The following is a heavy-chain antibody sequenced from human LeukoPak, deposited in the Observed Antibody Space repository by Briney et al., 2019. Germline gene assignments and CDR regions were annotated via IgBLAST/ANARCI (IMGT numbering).Heavy chain of an antibody. CDR1: GYSISSGYY. CDR3: ARLVDLGLGYAFDI. J-gene: IGHJ3*02. CDR2: IYHSGST. Sequence: SETLSLTCAVSGYSISSGYYWGWIRQPPGKGLEWIGSIYHSGSTYYNPSLKSRVTISVDTSKNQFSLKLSSVTAADTAMYYCARLVDLGLGYAFDIWGQGTMVTVSS. D-gene: IGHD3-16*01. V-gene: IGHV4-38-2*01.